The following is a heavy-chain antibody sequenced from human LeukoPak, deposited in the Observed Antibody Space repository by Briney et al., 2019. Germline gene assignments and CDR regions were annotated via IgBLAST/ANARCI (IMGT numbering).Heavy chain of an antibody. D-gene: IGHD3-3*01. CDR3: ARQSYDVSNWFDP. CDR1: GYTFTGYY. CDR2: INPNSGGT. V-gene: IGHV1-2*02. J-gene: IGHJ5*02. Sequence: ASVKVSCKASGYTFTGYYMHWVRQAPGQGLEWMGWINPNSGGTKYVQKFQGRVTMTRDTSISTAYKELSRLRSDDTAVYYCARQSYDVSNWFDPWGQGTLVTVSS.